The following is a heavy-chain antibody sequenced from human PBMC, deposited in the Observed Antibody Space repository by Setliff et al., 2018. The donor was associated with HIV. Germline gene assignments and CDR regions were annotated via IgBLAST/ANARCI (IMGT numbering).Heavy chain of an antibody. CDR3: ARAAGVPAVHTPFRYYYYMDV. D-gene: IGHD2-2*01. Sequence: ASVKVSCKASGYTFTSYAMHWVCQAPGQRLEWMGWINAGNGNTKYSQKFQGRVTITRDTSASTAYMELSSLRSEDTAVYYCARAAGVPAVHTPFRYYYYMDVWGKGTTVTVSS. V-gene: IGHV1-3*01. CDR2: INAGNGNT. J-gene: IGHJ6*03. CDR1: GYTFTSYA.